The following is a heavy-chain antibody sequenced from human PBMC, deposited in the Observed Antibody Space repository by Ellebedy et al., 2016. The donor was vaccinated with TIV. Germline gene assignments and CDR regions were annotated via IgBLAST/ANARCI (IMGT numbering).Heavy chain of an antibody. CDR2: INAYSGNT. V-gene: IGHV1-18*01. CDR3: ARDLGVHWYFDL. CDR1: SYTFSTHG. D-gene: IGHD3-16*01. Sequence: ASVKVSXKASSYTFSTHGINWVRQAPGQGLEWMGWINAYSGNTNYAQKLQGRVTMTTDTSTSTAYMELRSLRSEDTAIYYCARDLGVHWYFDLWGRGTLVTVSS. J-gene: IGHJ2*01.